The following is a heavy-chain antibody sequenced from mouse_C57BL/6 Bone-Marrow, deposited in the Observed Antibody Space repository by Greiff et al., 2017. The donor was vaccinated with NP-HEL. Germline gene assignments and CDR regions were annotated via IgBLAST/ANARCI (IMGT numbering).Heavy chain of an antibody. D-gene: IGHD2-4*01. CDR2: INPSTGGT. V-gene: IGHV1-42*01. Sequence: VQLKQSGPELVKPGASVKISCKASGYSFTGYYMNWVKQSPEKSLEWIGEINPSTGGTTYNQKFKAKATLTVDKSSSTAYMQLKSLTSEDSAVYYCARYDYLYYFDYRGQGTTLTVSS. J-gene: IGHJ2*01. CDR3: ARYDYLYYFDY. CDR1: GYSFTGYY.